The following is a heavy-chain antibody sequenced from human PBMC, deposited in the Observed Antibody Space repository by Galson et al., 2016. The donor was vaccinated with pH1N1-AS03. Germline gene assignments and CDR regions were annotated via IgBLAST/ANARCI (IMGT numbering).Heavy chain of an antibody. CDR3: ARARTSPGSLAGVGFDI. J-gene: IGHJ3*02. V-gene: IGHV3-49*03. CDR1: GFPFGAYP. CDR2: IRSKTYGGTT. Sequence: SLRLSCAASGFPFGAYPLTWFRPGPGKGLEWIGFIRSKTYGGTTEYGASVKGRFTTSRDEFKSIAYLQMNSLNTKDTAVYYFARARTSPGSLAGVGFDIWGQGTMVTVSS.